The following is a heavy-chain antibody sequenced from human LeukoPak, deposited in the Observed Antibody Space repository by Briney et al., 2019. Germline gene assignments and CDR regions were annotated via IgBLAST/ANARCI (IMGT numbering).Heavy chain of an antibody. CDR2: ISYDGNDK. Sequence: PGGSLRLSCAASGFTFSSYGMHWVRQAPGKGLEWVAVISYDGNDKYYADSVKGRFTISRDNSKNTLYLQMNSLRSEDTAVYYCAKSCVSVAYLNYFDSWGQGTLVTVSS. J-gene: IGHJ4*02. CDR1: GFTFSSYG. CDR3: AKSCVSVAYLNYFDS. D-gene: IGHD6-19*01. V-gene: IGHV3-30*18.